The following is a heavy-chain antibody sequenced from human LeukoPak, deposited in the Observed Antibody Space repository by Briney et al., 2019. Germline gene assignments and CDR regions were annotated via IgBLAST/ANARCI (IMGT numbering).Heavy chain of an antibody. CDR1: GFTFTSSA. CDR3: AAASLGYCSGGSCYLGAFDI. V-gene: IGHV1-58*01. J-gene: IGHJ3*02. CDR2: IVVGSGNT. D-gene: IGHD2-15*01. Sequence: EASVKVSCKASGFTFTSSAVQWVRQARGQRLERIGWIVVGSGNTNYAQKLQERVTITRDMSTSTAYMELSSLRSEDTAVYYCAAASLGYCSGGSCYLGAFDIWGQGTMVTVSS.